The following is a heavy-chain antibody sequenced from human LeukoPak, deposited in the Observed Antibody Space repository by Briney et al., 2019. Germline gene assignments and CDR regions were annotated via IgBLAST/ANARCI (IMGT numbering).Heavy chain of an antibody. J-gene: IGHJ4*02. D-gene: IGHD6-13*01. CDR3: AKDRTLSSSWARLDY. CDR1: GFTFSSYG. V-gene: IGHV3-30*18. Sequence: GGSLRLSCAASGFTFSSYGMHWVRQAPGKGLGWVAVISYDGSNKYYADSVKGRFTISRDNSKNTLYLQMNSLRAEDTAVYYCAKDRTLSSSWARLDYWGQGTLVTVSS. CDR2: ISYDGSNK.